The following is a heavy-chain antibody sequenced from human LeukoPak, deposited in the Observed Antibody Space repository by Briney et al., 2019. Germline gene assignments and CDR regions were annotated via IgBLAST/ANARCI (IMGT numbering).Heavy chain of an antibody. Sequence: ASVKVSCKASGYTFTGYYMHWVRQAPGQGLEWMGWINPNSGGTNYAQKFQGRVTMTRDTSISTAYMELSRLRSDDTAVYYCARDYCSSTSCYHSFDYWGQGTLVTVSS. CDR3: ARDYCSSTSCYHSFDY. CDR1: GYTFTGYY. J-gene: IGHJ4*02. CDR2: INPNSGGT. V-gene: IGHV1-2*02. D-gene: IGHD2-2*01.